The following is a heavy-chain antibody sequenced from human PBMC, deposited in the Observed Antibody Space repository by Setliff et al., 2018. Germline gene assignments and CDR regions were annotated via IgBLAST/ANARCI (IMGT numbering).Heavy chain of an antibody. D-gene: IGHD2-2*01. V-gene: IGHV3-21*01. CDR2: IDTSSTWI. J-gene: IGHJ4*02. CDR3: ARSETCHSTHCSPYDY. CDR1: GFSFTTYT. Sequence: LRLSCAASGFSFTTYTMNWIRQAPGQGLEWVSSIDTSSTWIYYADSVKGRFTISRDNAENSLYLQMNSLRAEDTAVYYCARSETCHSTHCSPYDYWGQGTTVTVSS.